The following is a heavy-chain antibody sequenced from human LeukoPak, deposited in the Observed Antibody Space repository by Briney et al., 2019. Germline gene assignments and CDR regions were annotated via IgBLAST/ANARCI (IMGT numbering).Heavy chain of an antibody. CDR1: GFTFSRYS. CDR3: ARAKFSAYTGNPGARKSSYDMDV. CDR2: IHSDGSST. V-gene: IGHV3-74*01. Sequence: GGSLRLSCAASGFTFSRYSMHWVRQAPGKGLVWVSHIHSDGSSTSYADSVKGRFTISRDNAKNSLYLQMNSLRAEDTAVYYCARAKFSAYTGNPGARKSSYDMDVWGKGTTVTVSS. D-gene: IGHD1-26*01. J-gene: IGHJ6*03.